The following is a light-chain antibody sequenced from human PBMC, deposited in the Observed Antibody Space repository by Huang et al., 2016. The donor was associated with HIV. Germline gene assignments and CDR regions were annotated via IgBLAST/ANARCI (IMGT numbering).Light chain of an antibody. CDR3: QQYNNWPPWT. J-gene: IGKJ1*01. CDR2: GAA. Sequence: DIVMTQSPATLSVSPGERATLSCRASQNVSSNLAWYQQKPGQAPRLRIYGAATRATGIPASFRDSGSGREFTLTISSLQSEDFAVYFCQQYNNWPPWTFGQGTKVEIK. V-gene: IGKV3-15*01. CDR1: QNVSSN.